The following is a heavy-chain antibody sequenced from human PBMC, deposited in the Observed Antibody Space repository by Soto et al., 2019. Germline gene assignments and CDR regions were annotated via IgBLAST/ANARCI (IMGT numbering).Heavy chain of an antibody. Sequence: QVQLVQSGAEVKKPGSSVKVSCKASGGTFSSYAISWVRQAPGQGLEWMGGIIPIFGTANYAQKFQGRVTITGDESMCTVYMELSSLRSEDTAVYYCAGEYYYDSSGYYVPYDYWGQGTLVTVSS. CDR2: IIPIFGTA. D-gene: IGHD3-22*01. V-gene: IGHV1-69*01. CDR3: AGEYYYDSSGYYVPYDY. J-gene: IGHJ4*02. CDR1: GGTFSSYA.